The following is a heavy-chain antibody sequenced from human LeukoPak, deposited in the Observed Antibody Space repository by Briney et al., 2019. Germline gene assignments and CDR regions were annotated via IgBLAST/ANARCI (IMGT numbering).Heavy chain of an antibody. Sequence: GGSLRLSCAASGFTFSSYSMNWVRQAPGKGLEWVAFIRYDGSNKYYADSVKGRFTISRDNAKNSLYLQMNSLRAEDTAVYYCARNGGVAGLFDYWGQGTLVTVSS. D-gene: IGHD6-19*01. V-gene: IGHV3-33*08. CDR2: IRYDGSNK. CDR3: ARNGGVAGLFDY. CDR1: GFTFSSYS. J-gene: IGHJ4*02.